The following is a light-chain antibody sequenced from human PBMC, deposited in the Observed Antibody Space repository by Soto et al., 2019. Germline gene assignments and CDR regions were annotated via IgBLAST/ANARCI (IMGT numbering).Light chain of an antibody. V-gene: IGLV2-8*01. J-gene: IGLJ1*01. Sequence: QSVLTQPPSASGSPGRSVTISCTATSSDVGGYNYVSWFQHHPGQAPKLIIYEVNKRHSGVPDRFSGSKSGNTASLTVSGPEPEEEATEYCSSYGCYNDVVFGTGTKVTVL. CDR3: SSYGCYNDVV. CDR1: SSDVGGYNY. CDR2: EVN.